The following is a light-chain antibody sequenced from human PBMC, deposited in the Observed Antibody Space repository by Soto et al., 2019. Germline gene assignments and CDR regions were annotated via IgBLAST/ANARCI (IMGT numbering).Light chain of an antibody. V-gene: IGLV1-51*01. CDR3: GTWDNSLRAGL. Sequence: QSALTQPPSVSAAPGQKVTISCSGSNSNIGNNDVSWYQQVPGTAPKLLIYDNDKRPSAIHDRFSGSKSGTSATLDITGLQTGDEADYYCGTWDNSLRAGLFGGGTKVTVL. CDR1: NSNIGNND. CDR2: DND. J-gene: IGLJ3*02.